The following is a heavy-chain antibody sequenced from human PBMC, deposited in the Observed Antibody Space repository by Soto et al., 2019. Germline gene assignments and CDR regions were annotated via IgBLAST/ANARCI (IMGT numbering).Heavy chain of an antibody. V-gene: IGHV3-7*01. Sequence: EVQLVESGGGLVQPGGSLRLSCAASGFTFSSYWMSWVRQAPGKGLEWVANIKQDGSEKYYVDSVKGRFTISRDNANKTLYLQMNSLRAEDPAVYYWERKVRRVILGGFDPWGQGTLVTVSS. D-gene: IGHD3-10*01. J-gene: IGHJ5*02. CDR1: GFTFSSYW. CDR3: ERKVRRVILGGFDP. CDR2: IKQDGSEK.